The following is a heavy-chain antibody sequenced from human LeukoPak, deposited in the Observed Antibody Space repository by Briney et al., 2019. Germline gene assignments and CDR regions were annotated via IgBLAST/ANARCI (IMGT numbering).Heavy chain of an antibody. CDR2: ISGSGGSA. J-gene: IGHJ4*02. D-gene: IGHD3-3*02. V-gene: IGHV3-23*01. CDR3: AKGGSHFWSASYPQVDH. Sequence: PGGSLRLSCAASGFTFSNYGMSWVRQAPGKGLEWVSAISGSGGSASYADSVKGRFTISRDNSKNTLYLQVNSLRAEDTAVYYCAKGGSHFWSASYPQVDHWGQGILVTVSS. CDR1: GFTFSNYG.